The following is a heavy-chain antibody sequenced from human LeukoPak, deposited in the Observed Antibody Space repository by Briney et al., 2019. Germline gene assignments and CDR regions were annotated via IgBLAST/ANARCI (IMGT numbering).Heavy chain of an antibody. CDR1: GFTFSAYA. Sequence: GGSLRLSCEASGFTFSAYAMTWVRQAPGKGLEWVSSIGSDGKTHYSESVKGRFAISRDNAKNTLYLQMNSLRAEDTAVYYCARDGSGYYYKWFDPWGQGALVTVSS. D-gene: IGHD3-22*01. V-gene: IGHV3-69-1*01. J-gene: IGHJ5*02. CDR2: IGSDGKT. CDR3: ARDGSGYYYKWFDP.